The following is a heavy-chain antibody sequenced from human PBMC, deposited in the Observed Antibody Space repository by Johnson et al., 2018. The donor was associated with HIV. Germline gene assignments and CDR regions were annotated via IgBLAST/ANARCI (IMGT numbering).Heavy chain of an antibody. Sequence: VQLVESGGGLVKPGGSLRLSCAASGFTFSDYYMSWIRQAPGKGLEWVGRIKSKTDGGTTDYAAPVKGRFTISRDDSKNMLYLQMNSLRAEDTAVYYCARDPGIAGRADAFDIWGQGTMVTVSS. CDR1: GFTFSDYY. J-gene: IGHJ3*02. D-gene: IGHD6-6*01. CDR2: IKSKTDGGTT. V-gene: IGHV3-15*01. CDR3: ARDPGIAGRADAFDI.